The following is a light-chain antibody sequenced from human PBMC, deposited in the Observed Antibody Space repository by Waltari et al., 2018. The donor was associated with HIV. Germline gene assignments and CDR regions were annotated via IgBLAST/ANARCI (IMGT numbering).Light chain of an antibody. CDR1: MGDLTY. V-gene: IGLV2-14*03. J-gene: IGLJ2*01. CDR3: TKYTSTNVLIL. Sequence: QSAPTQPASVSGSPGQPTTISCNNMGDLTYVSWYQQYPGKAPNLLIYEISNRPSGISSRFSCSKSGDTASLTISGLQADDEADYFCTKYTSTNVLILFGGGTKVTVL. CDR2: EIS.